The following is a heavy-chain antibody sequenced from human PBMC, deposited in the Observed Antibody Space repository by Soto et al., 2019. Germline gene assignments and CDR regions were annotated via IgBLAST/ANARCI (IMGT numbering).Heavy chain of an antibody. D-gene: IGHD5-12*01. J-gene: IGHJ5*02. CDR1: GGSFSGYY. Sequence: QVQLHQWGAGQLRASETLSLTCGVSGGSFSGYYWSWIRQPPGKGMEWIGEANDSGNSNYNPSLKIRVVISVDTPKSEFSLKMNAVTAADTGVYYCARVRRWLPEEMVDLWGQGALVTVSS. V-gene: IGHV4-34*01. CDR3: ARVRRWLPEEMVDL. CDR2: ANDSGNS.